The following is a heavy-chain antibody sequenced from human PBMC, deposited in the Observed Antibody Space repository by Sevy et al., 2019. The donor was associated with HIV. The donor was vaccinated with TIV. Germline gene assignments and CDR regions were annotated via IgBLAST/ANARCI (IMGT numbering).Heavy chain of an antibody. CDR2: ISTSGGNT. Sequence: LSLTCAASGFTFSNYAMTWVRQAPGKGLEAVSSISTSGGNTYYVDSVKGRFTISRDNSKNTLSLQMTRLRAEDTAVYYCAKIYEQHLASYYYGMDVWGQGTTVTVSS. V-gene: IGHV3-23*01. J-gene: IGHJ6*02. CDR1: GFTFSNYA. D-gene: IGHD6-13*01. CDR3: AKIYEQHLASYYYGMDV.